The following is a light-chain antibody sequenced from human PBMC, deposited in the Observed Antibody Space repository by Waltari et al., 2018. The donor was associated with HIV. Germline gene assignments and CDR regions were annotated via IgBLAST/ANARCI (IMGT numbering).Light chain of an antibody. CDR2: DAS. J-gene: IGKJ2*01. CDR3: QQYNNWSPGT. V-gene: IGKV3-15*01. Sequence: EIVMTQSPATRSVSPGKRATLSCRARQSVSSNLAWYQQKPGQAPRLLIYDASTRATGSTAGMSGGGSGTYVSPPTSSLQSDDFSAYYCQQYNNWSPGTFGQGAKVEIK. CDR1: QSVSSN.